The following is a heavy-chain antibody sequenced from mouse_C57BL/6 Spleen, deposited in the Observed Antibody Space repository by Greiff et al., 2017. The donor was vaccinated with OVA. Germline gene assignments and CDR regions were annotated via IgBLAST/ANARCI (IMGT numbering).Heavy chain of an antibody. CDR2: ISYDGSN. Sequence: EVQLQQSGPGLVKPSQSLSLTCSVTGYSITSGYYWNWIRQFPGNKLEWMGYISYDGSNNYNPSLKNRISITRDTSKNQFFLKLNSVTTEDTATYYCAGYYYGFDYWGQGTTLTVSS. V-gene: IGHV3-6*01. CDR3: AGYYYGFDY. J-gene: IGHJ2*01. CDR1: GYSITSGYY. D-gene: IGHD1-1*01.